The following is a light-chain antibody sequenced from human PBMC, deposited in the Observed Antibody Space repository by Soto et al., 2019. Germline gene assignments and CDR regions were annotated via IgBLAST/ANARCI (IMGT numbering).Light chain of an antibody. V-gene: IGLV2-14*01. CDR2: EVT. Sequence: QSALTQPASVSGSPGQSISISCAGTSNDIGGYNYVSWYQQHPGRAPKLMIYEVTNRPLGVSNRFSGSKSGNTASLTISGLQAEDEADYYCSSYSNSNTLWVFGGGTKVTVL. CDR1: SNDIGGYNY. CDR3: SSYSNSNTLWV. J-gene: IGLJ3*02.